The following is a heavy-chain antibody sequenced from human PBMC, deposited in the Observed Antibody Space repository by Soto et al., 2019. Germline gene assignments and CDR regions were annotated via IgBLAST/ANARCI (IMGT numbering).Heavy chain of an antibody. D-gene: IGHD3-3*01. V-gene: IGHV3-23*01. CDR2: ISATGGGT. Sequence: GGSLRLSCAASGFTFSSYAMSWVRQAPGKGLEWVSLISATGGGTYYADSVKGRFTISRDNSKNTLYLQMNSLRAEDTAVYYCAREYDFWSGPDQYYFDYWGQGTLVTVSS. CDR3: AREYDFWSGPDQYYFDY. CDR1: GFTFSSYA. J-gene: IGHJ4*02.